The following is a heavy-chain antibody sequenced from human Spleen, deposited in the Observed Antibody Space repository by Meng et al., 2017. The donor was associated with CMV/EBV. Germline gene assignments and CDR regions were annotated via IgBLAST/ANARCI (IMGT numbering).Heavy chain of an antibody. J-gene: IGHJ5*02. CDR1: GYLFSGSA. Sequence: AAAGYLFSGSAIHWVRQASGEGLEWVGRIRTKTNGYAAEYGASVKGRFPVSRDDSQNTAYLQMDSLKIEDTAVYYCTRLWSTGGFDPWGQGTLVTVSS. D-gene: IGHD2-2*01. CDR2: IRTKTNGYAA. CDR3: TRLWSTGGFDP. V-gene: IGHV3-73*01.